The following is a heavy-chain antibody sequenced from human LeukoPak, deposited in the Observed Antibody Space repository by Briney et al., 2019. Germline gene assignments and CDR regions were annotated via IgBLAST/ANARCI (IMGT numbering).Heavy chain of an antibody. Sequence: GGSLRLSCAAPGFTFNSYRMNWVRQAPGKGLEWVSYISSSSSTIYYADSVKGRLTISRDNAKNSLYLQMNSLRADDTAVYYCARSSRELRGYAPWELMPPFWGQGTLVTVSS. J-gene: IGHJ4*02. CDR2: ISSSSSTI. CDR3: ARSSRELRGYAPWELMPPF. V-gene: IGHV3-48*01. CDR1: GFTFNSYR. D-gene: IGHD4-23*01.